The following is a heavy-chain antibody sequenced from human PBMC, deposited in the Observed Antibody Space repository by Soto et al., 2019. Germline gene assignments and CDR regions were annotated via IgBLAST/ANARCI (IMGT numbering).Heavy chain of an antibody. CDR3: ARDFTTAETPGDDFDY. D-gene: IGHD4-4*01. CDR2: INAAGRTT. CDR1: GFTFGNYW. J-gene: IGHJ4*02. Sequence: EVQLVESGGGLVQPGGSLRLSCAVSGFTFGNYWMHWVRQPPGRGLMWVARINAAGRTTSYADSVEGRFTISRDNAKNTLSLEMNSLRAEDTAIYYCARDFTTAETPGDDFDYWGQGTVVTVSS. V-gene: IGHV3-74*01.